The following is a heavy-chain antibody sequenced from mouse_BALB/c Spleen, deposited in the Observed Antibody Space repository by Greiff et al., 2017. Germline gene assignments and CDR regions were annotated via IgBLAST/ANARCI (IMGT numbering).Heavy chain of an antibody. CDR2: IDPETGGT. V-gene: IGHV1-15*01. Sequence: QVQLQQSGAELVRPGASVTLSCKASGYTFTDYEMHWVKQTPVHGLEWIGAIDPETGGTAYNQKFKGKATLTADKSSSTAYMELRSLTSEDSAVYYCTRYGYSPYYAMDYWGQGTSVTVSS. J-gene: IGHJ4*01. CDR1: GYTFTDYE. CDR3: TRYGYSPYYAMDY. D-gene: IGHD2-2*01.